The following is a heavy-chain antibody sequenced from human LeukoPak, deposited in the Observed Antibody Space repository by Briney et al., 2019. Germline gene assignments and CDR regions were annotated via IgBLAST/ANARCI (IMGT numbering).Heavy chain of an antibody. J-gene: IGHJ4*02. D-gene: IGHD5-24*01. Sequence: PGGSLRLSCAASGFTVSSNYMSWVRQAPRKGLEWVSVIYGGGNTYYADSVKGRFTISRDTSKNTLYLQMNSLRAEDTAVYYCARDDGYNAADHWGQGTLVTVSS. V-gene: IGHV3-53*01. CDR3: ARDDGYNAADH. CDR1: GFTVSSNY. CDR2: IYGGGNT.